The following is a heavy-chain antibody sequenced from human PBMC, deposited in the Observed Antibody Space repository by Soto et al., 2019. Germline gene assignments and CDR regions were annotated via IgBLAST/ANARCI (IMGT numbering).Heavy chain of an antibody. CDR2: IYYSGST. CDR3: ATQVGLRGSYYFVY. J-gene: IGHJ4*02. Sequence: SETLSLTCTVSGGSISSYYWSWIRQPPGKGLEWIGYIYYSGSTSYNPSLKSRVTISVDTSKNQFSLKLSSVTAADTAVYYCATQVGLRGSYYFVYWGQGTVVTVSS. V-gene: IGHV4-59*01. CDR1: GGSISSYY. D-gene: IGHD1-26*01.